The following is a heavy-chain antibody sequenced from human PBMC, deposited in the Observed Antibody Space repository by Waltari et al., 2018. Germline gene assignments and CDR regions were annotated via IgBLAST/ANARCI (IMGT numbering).Heavy chain of an antibody. CDR3: ARALLVRGVIINYYGMDV. CDR1: GYTFTSYD. Sequence: QVQLVQSGAEVKKPGASVKVYCKASGYTFTSYDINWVRQATGQGLEWMGWMNPNSGNQGSAQKFQGRVTMTRNTSLSTAYMELSSLRSEDTAVYYCARALLVRGVIINYYGMDVWGQGTTVTVSS. D-gene: IGHD3-10*01. J-gene: IGHJ6*02. CDR2: MNPNSGNQ. V-gene: IGHV1-8*01.